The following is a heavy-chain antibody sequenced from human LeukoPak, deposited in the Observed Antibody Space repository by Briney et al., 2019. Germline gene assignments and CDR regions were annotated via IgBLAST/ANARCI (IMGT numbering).Heavy chain of an antibody. Sequence: PWGTLSLTCTVSGGSISSYYWSWIRQAPGKGLEWIGHIYYSGSSNYNAYVKRRVTISADSSKNQLSTKLISMTTADTAVYYCSRDLFPSNWGQGTLVTVSS. V-gene: IGHV4-59*12. CDR2: IYYSGSS. CDR3: SRDLFPSN. J-gene: IGHJ4*02. CDR1: GGSISSYY.